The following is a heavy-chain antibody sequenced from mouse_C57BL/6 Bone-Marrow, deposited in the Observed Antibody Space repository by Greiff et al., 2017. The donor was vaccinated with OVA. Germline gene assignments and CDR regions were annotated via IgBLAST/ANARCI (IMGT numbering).Heavy chain of an antibody. Sequence: QVQLKESGAELARPGASVKLSCKASGYTFTSYGISWVKQRTGQGLEWIGEIYPRSGNTYYNEKFKGKATLTADKSSSTAYMELRSLPSEDSAVYFCARSRDWDAWFAYWGQGTLVTVSA. D-gene: IGHD4-1*01. CDR1: GYTFTSYG. J-gene: IGHJ3*01. V-gene: IGHV1-81*01. CDR3: ARSRDWDAWFAY. CDR2: IYPRSGNT.